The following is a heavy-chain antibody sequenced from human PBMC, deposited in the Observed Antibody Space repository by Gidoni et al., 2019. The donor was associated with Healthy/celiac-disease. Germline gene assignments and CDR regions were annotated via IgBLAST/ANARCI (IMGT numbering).Heavy chain of an antibody. Sequence: QLVQSGAEVKKPGSSVKVSCKASGGTFSSYAISGVRQAPGQGLEWMGGIIPIFGTANYAQKFQCRVTITADESTSPASMELSSLSSEDTAVYYCARGVQSHTGGGWFDPWGQGTLVTVSS. V-gene: IGHV1-69*01. CDR3: ARGVQSHTGGGWFDP. J-gene: IGHJ5*02. CDR1: GGTFSSYA. CDR2: IIPIFGTA. D-gene: IGHD3-10*01.